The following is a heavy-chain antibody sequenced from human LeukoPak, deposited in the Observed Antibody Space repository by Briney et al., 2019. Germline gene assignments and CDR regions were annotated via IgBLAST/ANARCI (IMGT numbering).Heavy chain of an antibody. CDR1: GYSISSGYC. CDR3: ARGRSPQAPLPDAFDI. J-gene: IGHJ3*02. CDR2: IYHSGST. D-gene: IGHD3-10*01. Sequence: PSETLSLTCAVSGYSISSGYCWGWIRQPPGKGLEWIGSIYHSGSTYYNPSLKSRVTISVDTSKNQFSLKLSSVTAADTAVYYCARGRSPQAPLPDAFDIWGQGTMVTVSS. V-gene: IGHV4-38-2*01.